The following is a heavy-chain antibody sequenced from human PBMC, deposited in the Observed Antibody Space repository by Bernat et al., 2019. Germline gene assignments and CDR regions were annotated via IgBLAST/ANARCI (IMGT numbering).Heavy chain of an antibody. V-gene: IGHV3-23*01. CDR1: GFTFSSYA. D-gene: IGHD6-13*01. J-gene: IGHJ6*02. CDR2: ISGSGGST. Sequence: EVQLLESGGGLVQPGGSLRLSCAASGFTFSSYAMSWVRQAPGKGLEWVSAISGSGGSTYYAEYVKGRFTISRDNSKNTLYLQMNSLRAEDTAVYYCAKGLSSSSWYPPPANYYYYYGMDVWGQGTTVTVSS. CDR3: AKGLSSSSWYPPPANYYYYYGMDV.